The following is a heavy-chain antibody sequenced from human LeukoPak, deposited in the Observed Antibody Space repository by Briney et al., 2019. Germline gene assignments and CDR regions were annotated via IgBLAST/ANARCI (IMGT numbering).Heavy chain of an antibody. CDR2: IYYSGST. Sequence: SETLSLTCNVSGGSISSYYWSWIRQPPGKGLYLIGYIYYSGSTNYNPSLKSRVTISVGTSKNQCSLKLSSVTAADTAVYYCARQEADFWSGNYYYYMDVWGKGTTVTVSS. CDR3: ARQEADFWSGNYYYYMDV. V-gene: IGHV4-59*01. D-gene: IGHD3-3*01. J-gene: IGHJ6*03. CDR1: GGSISSYY.